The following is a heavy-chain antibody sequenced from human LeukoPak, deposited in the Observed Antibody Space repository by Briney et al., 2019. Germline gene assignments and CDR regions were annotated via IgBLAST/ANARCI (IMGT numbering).Heavy chain of an antibody. D-gene: IGHD6-19*01. CDR1: GFTFSSYA. CDR3: AKATSSGWSNNDY. V-gene: IGHV3-23*01. Sequence: GGSPRLSCAASGFTFSSYAMRWVRQAPGRGLEWVSAISGSGVSTYHADSVKGRFTISRDNSKNTLYLQMNSLRAEDTAVYYCAKATSSGWSNNDYWGQGTLVTVSS. J-gene: IGHJ4*02. CDR2: ISGSGVST.